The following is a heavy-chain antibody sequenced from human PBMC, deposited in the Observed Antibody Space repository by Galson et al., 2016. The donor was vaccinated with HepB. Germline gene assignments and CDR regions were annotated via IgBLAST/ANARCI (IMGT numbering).Heavy chain of an antibody. V-gene: IGHV4-34*01. J-gene: IGHJ3*02. CDR3: ARGEFRLVRLRVFDI. CDR1: GGSFSGYY. D-gene: IGHD3-16*01. CDR2: INHRGST. Sequence: SETLSLTCAVYGGSFSGYYWSWIRQSPGKGLEWIGEINHRGSTNYIPSLKSRLTISVDTSKNQISLKLSFVTAADTAVYYCARGEFRLVRLRVFDIWGQGTMVTVSS.